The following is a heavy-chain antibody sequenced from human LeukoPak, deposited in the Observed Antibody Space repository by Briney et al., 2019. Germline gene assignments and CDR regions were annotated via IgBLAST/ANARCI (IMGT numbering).Heavy chain of an antibody. CDR3: AREAECSGGSCYSYGWFDP. CDR2: ISYSGSA. V-gene: IGHV4-61*01. D-gene: IGHD2-15*01. Sequence: SETLSLTCTVSGGSVSSGSNYWSWIRQPPGKGLEWIGYISYSGSASYNPPLKSRVTISVDTSTNQFSLTLGSVTAADTAVYYCAREAECSGGSCYSYGWFDPWGQGTQVIVSS. J-gene: IGHJ5*02. CDR1: GGSVSSGSNY.